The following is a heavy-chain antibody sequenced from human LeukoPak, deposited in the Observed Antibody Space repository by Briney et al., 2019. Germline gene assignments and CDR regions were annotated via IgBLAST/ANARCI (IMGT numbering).Heavy chain of an antibody. Sequence: GGSLRLSCAASGFTFSNAWMTWVRQAPGKGLEWVGRIYRNADGGTTDYAAPVKGRFTISRDDSKNTLYLQMNSLKTEDTAVYYCTTDSYCSTTTCYASSNYYYGLDAWGQGTSVTVS. CDR2: IYRNADGGTT. CDR3: TTDSYCSTTTCYASSNYYYGLDA. CDR1: GFTFSNAW. V-gene: IGHV3-15*05. D-gene: IGHD2-2*01. J-gene: IGHJ6*02.